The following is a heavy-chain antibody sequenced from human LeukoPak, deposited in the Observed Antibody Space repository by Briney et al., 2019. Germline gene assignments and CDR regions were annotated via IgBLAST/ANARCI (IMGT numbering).Heavy chain of an antibody. Sequence: VASVKVSCKASGYTFTNYGISWVRQAPGQGLEWMGWISAYNGNTNYAQKLQGRVTMTTDTSTSTAYMELRSLRSDDTAVYYCARDHTITMVRGIINWFDPWGQGTLSPSPQ. CDR2: ISAYNGNT. CDR3: ARDHTITMVRGIINWFDP. D-gene: IGHD3-10*01. V-gene: IGHV1-18*01. J-gene: IGHJ5*02. CDR1: GYTFTNYG.